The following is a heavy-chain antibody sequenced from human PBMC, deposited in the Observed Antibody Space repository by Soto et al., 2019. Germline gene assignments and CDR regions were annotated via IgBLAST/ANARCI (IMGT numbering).Heavy chain of an antibody. D-gene: IGHD4-17*01. CDR1: GYTFTSYY. Sequence: ASVKVSCKASGYTFTSYYMHWVRQAPGQGLEWMGIINPSGGSTSYAQKFQGRVTMTRDTSTSTVYMELSSLRSEDTAVYYCARDIAAAYGDYVLYYYYYMDVWGKGTTVTVSS. J-gene: IGHJ6*03. CDR3: ARDIAAAYGDYVLYYYYYMDV. V-gene: IGHV1-46*03. CDR2: INPSGGST.